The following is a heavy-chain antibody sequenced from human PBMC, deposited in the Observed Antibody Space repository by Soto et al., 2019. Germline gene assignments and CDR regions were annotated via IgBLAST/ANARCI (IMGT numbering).Heavy chain of an antibody. CDR3: ARGGIVVVPAARRFDP. CDR2: INHSGST. D-gene: IGHD2-2*01. CDR1: GGSFSGYY. J-gene: IGHJ5*02. Sequence: SETLSLTCAVYGGSFSGYYWSWIRQPPGKGLEWIGEINHSGSTNYNPSLKSRVTISVDTSKNQFSLKLSSVTAADTAVYYCARGGIVVVPAARRFDPWGQRTLVTVSS. V-gene: IGHV4-34*01.